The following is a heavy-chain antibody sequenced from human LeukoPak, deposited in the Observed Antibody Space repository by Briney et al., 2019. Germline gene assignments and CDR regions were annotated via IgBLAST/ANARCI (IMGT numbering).Heavy chain of an antibody. CDR3: ARYLRYCSSTSCYGYYYYMDV. CDR2: ISSSGSTI. V-gene: IGHV3-48*03. J-gene: IGHJ6*03. Sequence: GGSLRLSCAASGFTFSSYEMNWVRQAPGKGLEWVSYISSSGSTIYYADSVKGRFTISRDNAKNSLYLQMNSLRAEDTAVYYCARYLRYCSSTSCYGYYYYMDVWGKGTTVTISS. D-gene: IGHD2-2*01. CDR1: GFTFSSYE.